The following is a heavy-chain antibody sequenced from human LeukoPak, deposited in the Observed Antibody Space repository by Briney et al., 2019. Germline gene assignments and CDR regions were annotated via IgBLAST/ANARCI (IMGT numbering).Heavy chain of an antibody. V-gene: IGHV3-7*03. J-gene: IGHJ6*02. CDR1: GFTFRNYW. Sequence: QSGGSLRLSCAASGFTFRNYWMSWVRQAPGEGLEWVANIRPHGSQKYYVDSARGRFTISRDNAKSSLYLQMSSLRPEDTATYYCARDFQPRYCSSSSCSPAWGQGTTVTVSS. D-gene: IGHD2-2*01. CDR2: IRPHGSQK. CDR3: ARDFQPRYCSSSSCSPA.